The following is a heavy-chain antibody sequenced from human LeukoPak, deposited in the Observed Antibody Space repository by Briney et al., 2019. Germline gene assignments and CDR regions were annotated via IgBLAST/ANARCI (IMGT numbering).Heavy chain of an antibody. D-gene: IGHD2-15*01. J-gene: IGHJ5*02. CDR2: IRSKANSYAT. Sequence: GGSLRLSCAASGFTFSGSAMHWVRQASGKGLEWVGRIRSKANSYATAYAASVKGRFTISRDDSKSTAYLQMNSLKTEDTAVYYCTPQYCSGGSCLRPWGQGTLVTVSS. CDR3: TPQYCSGGSCLRP. V-gene: IGHV3-73*01. CDR1: GFTFSGSA.